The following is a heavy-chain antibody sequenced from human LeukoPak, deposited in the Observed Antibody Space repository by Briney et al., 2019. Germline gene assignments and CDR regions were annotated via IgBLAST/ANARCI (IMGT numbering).Heavy chain of an antibody. J-gene: IGHJ4*02. Sequence: GASVKVSCKASGYTFTTYAMHWVRQAPGQRPEWMGWLNAYDGDTKSSQRFQDRLTITWDTSASTAYMEMISLRSEDTAVYYCATEGRGGTTSEDDYYFDYWGQGTLVIVSS. D-gene: IGHD1-1*01. CDR1: GYTFTTYA. CDR2: LNAYDGDT. CDR3: ATEGRGGTTSEDDYYFDY. V-gene: IGHV1-3*01.